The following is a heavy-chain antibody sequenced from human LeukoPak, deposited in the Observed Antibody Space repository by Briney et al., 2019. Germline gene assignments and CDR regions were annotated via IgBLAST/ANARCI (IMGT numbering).Heavy chain of an antibody. D-gene: IGHD3-10*01. CDR3: SKGAPILRGDMDV. CDR1: GFPYSSYT. J-gene: IGHJ6*03. V-gene: IGHV3-21*01. CDR2: ISSSSSHI. Sequence: GGSLRFSCAASGFPYSSYTMNWVRQAPGKGLEWVSLISSSSSHIHYADSVRGRFTNSRDNGKSTVYLVMSSLTTEDAGMYYCSKGAPILRGDMDVWGTGTTVTISS.